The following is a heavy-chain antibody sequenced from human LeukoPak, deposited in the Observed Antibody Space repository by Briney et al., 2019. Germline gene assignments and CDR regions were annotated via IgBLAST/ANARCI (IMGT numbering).Heavy chain of an antibody. V-gene: IGHV4-34*01. CDR3: ARGYTYYGSGSPPGDV. Sequence: SETLSLTCAVYGGSFSGYYWSWIRHPPGRGLEWIAEIDHSGSNQYNPSLKSRVIISVDMSQHKVSLGLNSLTAADTAVYYCARGYTYYGSGSPPGDVWGNGTSVIVFS. J-gene: IGHJ6*04. D-gene: IGHD3-10*01. CDR2: IDHSGSN. CDR1: GGSFSGYY.